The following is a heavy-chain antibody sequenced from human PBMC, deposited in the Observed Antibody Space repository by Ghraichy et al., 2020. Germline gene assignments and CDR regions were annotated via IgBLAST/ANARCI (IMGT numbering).Heavy chain of an antibody. CDR1: GFTFSSYS. J-gene: IGHJ6*02. CDR2: ISSSSSTI. CDR3: ARDLWIGDYVSYYYYGMDV. Sequence: GGSLRLSCAASGFTFSSYSMNWVRQAPGKGLEWVSYISSSSSTIYYADSVKGRFTISRDNAKNSLYLQMNSLRDEDTAVYYCARDLWIGDYVSYYYYGMDVWGQGTTVTVSS. D-gene: IGHD4-17*01. V-gene: IGHV3-48*02.